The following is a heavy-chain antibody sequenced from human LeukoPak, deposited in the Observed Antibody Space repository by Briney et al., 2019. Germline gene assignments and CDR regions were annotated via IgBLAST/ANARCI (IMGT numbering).Heavy chain of an antibody. CDR3: ARSYYDSSGYYLNWFDP. J-gene: IGHJ5*02. D-gene: IGHD3-22*01. CDR2: IIPILGIA. Sequence: GASVKVSCKASGGTFSSYAISWVRQAPGQGLEWMGRIIPILGIANCAQKFQGRVTITADKSTSTAYMELSSLRSEDTAVYYCARSYYDSSGYYLNWFDPWGQGTLVTVSS. V-gene: IGHV1-69*04. CDR1: GGTFSSYA.